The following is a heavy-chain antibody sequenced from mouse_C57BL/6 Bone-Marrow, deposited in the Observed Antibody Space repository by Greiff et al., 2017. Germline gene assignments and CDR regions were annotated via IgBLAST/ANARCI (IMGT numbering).Heavy chain of an antibody. V-gene: IGHV1-85*01. Sequence: VQLHQSGPELVKPGASVQLSCKASGYTFTSYDINWVKQRPGQGLEWIGWIYPRDGSTKYNEKFKGKAKLTVDTSSSTAYMELHSLTSEDSAVYFCASDYDYWGQGTTLTVSS. J-gene: IGHJ2*01. CDR3: ASDYDY. CDR1: GYTFTSYD. CDR2: IYPRDGST. D-gene: IGHD2-4*01.